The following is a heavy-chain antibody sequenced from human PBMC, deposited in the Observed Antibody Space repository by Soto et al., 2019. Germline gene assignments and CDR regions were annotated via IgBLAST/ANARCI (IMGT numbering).Heavy chain of an antibody. CDR3: ALLSVLRFLEWLPNDAFDI. Sequence: QLQLQESGPGLVKPSETLSLTCTVSGGSISSSSYYWGWIRQPPGKGLEWIGSIYYSGSTYYNPSLKSRVTISVDTSKHQFSLKLSSVTAADTAVYYCALLSVLRFLEWLPNDAFDIWGQGTMVTVSS. J-gene: IGHJ3*02. CDR1: GGSISSSSYY. CDR2: IYYSGST. D-gene: IGHD3-3*01. V-gene: IGHV4-39*01.